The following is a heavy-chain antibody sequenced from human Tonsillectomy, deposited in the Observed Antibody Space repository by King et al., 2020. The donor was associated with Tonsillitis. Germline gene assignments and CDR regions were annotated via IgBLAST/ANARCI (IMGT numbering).Heavy chain of an antibody. V-gene: IGHV3-30*02. CDR3: AKDMAAKNAFDI. D-gene: IGHD5-24*01. CDR1: GFTFNNYA. J-gene: IGHJ3*02. CDR2: IRYDGTTQ. Sequence: VQLVESGGGVVQPGGSLRLSCAASGFTFNNYAMHWVRQAPGKGLEWVAFIRYDGTTQYYGDSVKGRFTISRDNSKNTLCHQMNSLRADDTAVYYCAKDMAAKNAFDIWGQGTMVTVSS.